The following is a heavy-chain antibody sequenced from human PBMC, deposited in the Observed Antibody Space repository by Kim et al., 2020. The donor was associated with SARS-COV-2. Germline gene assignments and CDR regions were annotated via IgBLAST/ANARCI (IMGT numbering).Heavy chain of an antibody. Sequence: ASVKVSCRASGYTFSTYGISWVRQAPGQGLEWMGWITTSSGSAIYAQNLQGRVTMTTDTSTSTVYMELSSLRADDTAVYYCARILVGPRGDFDYWGQGTL. D-gene: IGHD1-26*01. V-gene: IGHV1-18*01. CDR2: ITTSSGSA. CDR1: GYTFSTYG. J-gene: IGHJ4*02. CDR3: ARILVGPRGDFDY.